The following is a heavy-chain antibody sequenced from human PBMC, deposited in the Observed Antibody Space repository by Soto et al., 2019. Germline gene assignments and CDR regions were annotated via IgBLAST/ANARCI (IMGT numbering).Heavy chain of an antibody. CDR3: AKDFTSYTEEPYYFDY. Sequence: QVQLVESGGGVVQPGRSLRLSCTASGFTFSSYGMHWVRQAPGRGLEWVAFISYDGSKKHYADYVKGRFIISRDNSKNKLDLEMNSLRPEDTAVYYCAKDFTSYTEEPYYFDYWGQGTLVTVSS. V-gene: IGHV3-30*18. CDR1: GFTFSSYG. CDR2: ISYDGSKK. J-gene: IGHJ4*02. D-gene: IGHD1-26*01.